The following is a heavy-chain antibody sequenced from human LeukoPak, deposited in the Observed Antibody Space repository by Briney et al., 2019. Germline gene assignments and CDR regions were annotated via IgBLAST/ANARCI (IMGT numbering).Heavy chain of an antibody. Sequence: HSGGSLRLSCAASGFTFSSYSMNWVRQAPGKGLEWVSRINSDGSSTSYADSVKGRFTISRDNAKNTLYLQMNSLRAEDTAVYYCARGPPKFHYYDSSGYYWATDYWGQGTLVTVSS. J-gene: IGHJ4*02. CDR1: GFTFSSYS. CDR2: INSDGSST. V-gene: IGHV3-74*01. D-gene: IGHD3-22*01. CDR3: ARGPPKFHYYDSSGYYWATDY.